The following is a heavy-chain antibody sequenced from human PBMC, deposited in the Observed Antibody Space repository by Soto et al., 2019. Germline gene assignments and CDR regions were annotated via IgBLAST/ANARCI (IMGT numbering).Heavy chain of an antibody. J-gene: IGHJ4*02. CDR1: GFTFSSYS. V-gene: IGHV3-48*01. CDR2: ISSSSSTI. CDR3: ARDAHGDYRPFDY. Sequence: GGSLRLSCAASGFTFSSYSMNWVRQAPGKGLEWVSYISSSSSTIYYADSVKGRFTISRDNAKNSLYLQMNSLRAEDTAVYYCARDAHGDYRPFDYWGQGTLVTVSS. D-gene: IGHD4-17*01.